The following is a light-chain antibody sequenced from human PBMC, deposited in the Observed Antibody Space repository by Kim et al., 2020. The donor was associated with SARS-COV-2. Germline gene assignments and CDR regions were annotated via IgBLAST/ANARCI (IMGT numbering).Light chain of an antibody. CDR1: SSDVGAYNS. J-gene: IGLJ3*02. CDR2: EIN. Sequence: QSALTQPPSASGSPGQSVTISCTGTSSDVGAYNSVSWYQQHPGKAPKLIIYEINKRPSGVPDRFSGSKSGNTASLTVSGLQAEDEADYYCTSFAGTGYLGVSGGGTKLTVL. V-gene: IGLV2-8*01. CDR3: TSFAGTGYLGV.